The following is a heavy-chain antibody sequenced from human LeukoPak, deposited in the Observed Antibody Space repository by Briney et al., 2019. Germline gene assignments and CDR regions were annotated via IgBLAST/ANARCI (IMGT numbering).Heavy chain of an antibody. D-gene: IGHD5-12*01. V-gene: IGHV3-74*01. CDR1: GFTFSSYW. Sequence: GGSPRLSCAASGFTFSSYWMHWVRQAPGKGLVWVSRVNSDGTGTTYADSVEGRFTISRDNAKNTVYLQMNSLRAEDTAIHYCIRTLIVATSPYMDVWGKGTTVTVSS. CDR3: IRTLIVATSPYMDV. CDR2: VNSDGTGT. J-gene: IGHJ6*03.